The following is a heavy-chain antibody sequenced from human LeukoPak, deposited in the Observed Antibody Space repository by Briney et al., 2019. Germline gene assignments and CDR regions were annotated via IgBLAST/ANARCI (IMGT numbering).Heavy chain of an antibody. D-gene: IGHD6-13*01. CDR3: ARDVIAAAVYYFDY. V-gene: IGHV3-30*04. CDR1: GFTFSSHA. Sequence: GGSLRLSCAASGFTFSSHAMHWVRQAPGKGLEWVAVISYDGSNKYYADSVKGRFTISRDNSKNTLYLQMNSLRAEDTAVYYCARDVIAAAVYYFDYWGQGTLVTVSS. CDR2: ISYDGSNK. J-gene: IGHJ4*02.